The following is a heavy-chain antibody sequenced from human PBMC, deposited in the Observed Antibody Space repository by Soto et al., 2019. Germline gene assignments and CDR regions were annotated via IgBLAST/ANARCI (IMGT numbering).Heavy chain of an antibody. CDR1: GFTFSKFA. V-gene: IGHV1-58*01. Sequence: GASVKVSCKTSGFTFSKFAVQWVRQARGQGPEWIGWIVVGSGKTDYAQKFRERVTMTRDMSTTTAYLELSSLKSEDTAVYYCAASYYYDSSGYFDLDYWGQGTQVNVSS. D-gene: IGHD3-22*01. CDR3: AASYYYDSSGYFDLDY. J-gene: IGHJ4*02. CDR2: IVVGSGKT.